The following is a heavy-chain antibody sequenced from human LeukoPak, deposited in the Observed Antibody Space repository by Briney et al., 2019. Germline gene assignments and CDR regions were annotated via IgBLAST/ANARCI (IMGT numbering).Heavy chain of an antibody. CDR1: GYTFTSYG. J-gene: IGHJ6*03. CDR2: ISSYNGNT. V-gene: IGHV1-18*01. CDR3: ARKSYGLQLRSPMDV. D-gene: IGHD5-18*01. Sequence: ASVNVSRKASGYTFTSYGISWVGPARAQGREWMGWISSYNGNTNYAQKLQGRVTMTTDTSTRTAYKELRSLRTDDTAVYYCARKSYGLQLRSPMDVWGKGTTVTVSS.